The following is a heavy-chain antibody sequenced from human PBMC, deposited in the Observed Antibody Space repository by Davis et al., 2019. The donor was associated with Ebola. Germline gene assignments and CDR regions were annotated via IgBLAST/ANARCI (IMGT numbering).Heavy chain of an antibody. CDR2: IIPIFGTA. D-gene: IGHD3-22*01. CDR1: GGTFSSYA. Sequence: SVKVSCKASGGTFSSYAISWVRQAPGQGLEWMGGIIPIFGTANYAQKFQGRVTITADESTSTAYMELSSLRSEDTAVYYCARATYYYDSSGGYWGQGTLVTVSS. V-gene: IGHV1-69*13. CDR3: ARATYYYDSSGGY. J-gene: IGHJ4*02.